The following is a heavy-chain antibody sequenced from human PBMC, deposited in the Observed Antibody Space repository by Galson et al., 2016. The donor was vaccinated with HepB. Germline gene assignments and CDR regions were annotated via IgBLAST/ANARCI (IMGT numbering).Heavy chain of an antibody. D-gene: IGHD3-10*01. CDR1: GFTFSSYS. CDR3: ARGVWFGFGRKYGMDV. CDR2: IRSNSNTK. Sequence: SLRLSCAASGFTFSSYSMNWVRQAPGKGLEWGSYIRSNSNTKYYADSVKGRFTISRDNAKNSLFLQMKSLRDEDTAVYYCARGVWFGFGRKYGMDVWGQGTTVTVSS. J-gene: IGHJ6*02. V-gene: IGHV3-48*02.